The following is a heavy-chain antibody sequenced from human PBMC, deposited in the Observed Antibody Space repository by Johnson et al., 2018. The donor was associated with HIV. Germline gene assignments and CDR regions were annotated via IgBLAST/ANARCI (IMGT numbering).Heavy chain of an antibody. CDR3: ARGGNCGGDCADAKQALDI. V-gene: IGHV3-53*01. J-gene: IGHJ3*02. Sequence: VQLVESGGGLIQPGGSLRLSCAVYGLSVSINYITWVRQAPGKGLEWDSVIHSGGSTYYADSVEGRFTISRDNTKNTVLLQMNSLIVEDTAVYYCARGGNCGGDCADAKQALDICGQGTRVTVSS. D-gene: IGHD2-21*01. CDR1: GLSVSINY. CDR2: IHSGGST.